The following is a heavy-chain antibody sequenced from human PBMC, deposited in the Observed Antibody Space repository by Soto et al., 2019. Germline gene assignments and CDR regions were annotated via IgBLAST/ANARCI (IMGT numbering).Heavy chain of an antibody. CDR3: NIAAAAHYFDY. D-gene: IGHD6-13*01. CDR1: GGTFSSYA. V-gene: IGHV1-69*13. CDR2: IIPIFGTA. Sequence: GASVKVSCKASGGTFSSYAISWMRQAPGQGLEWMGGIIPIFGTANYAQKFQGRVTITADESTSTAYMELSSLRSEDTAVYYCNIAAAAHYFDYWGQGTLVTVSS. J-gene: IGHJ4*02.